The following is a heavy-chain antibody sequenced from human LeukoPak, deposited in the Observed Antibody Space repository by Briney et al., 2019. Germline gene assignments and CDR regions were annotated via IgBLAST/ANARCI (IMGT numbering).Heavy chain of an antibody. V-gene: IGHV3-23*01. J-gene: IGHJ4*02. D-gene: IGHD3-22*01. Sequence: GGSLRLSCAASGFTFSSYAMSWVRQAPGKGLEWVSAISGIGGSTYYADSVKGRFTISRDNSKNTLYLQMNSLRAEDTAVYYCAKGSYYYDSSGYYYPLYFDYWGQGTLVTVSS. CDR2: ISGIGGST. CDR3: AKGSYYYDSSGYYYPLYFDY. CDR1: GFTFSSYA.